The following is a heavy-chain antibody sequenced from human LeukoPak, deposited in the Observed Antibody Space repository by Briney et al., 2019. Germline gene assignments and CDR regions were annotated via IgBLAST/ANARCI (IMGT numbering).Heavy chain of an antibody. V-gene: IGHV1-69*13. J-gene: IGHJ1*01. CDR1: GGTFSSYA. D-gene: IGHD3-22*01. CDR3: ASLYYYDNSGYYLGSRHFHH. CDR2: IVPIFGTA. Sequence: SVKVSCKASGGTFSSYAISWVRQAPGQGLEWMGGIVPIFGTANYAQKFQGRVTITADESTSTAYMELSSLRSEDTAVYYCASLYYYDNSGYYLGSRHFHHWGQGTLVTVSS.